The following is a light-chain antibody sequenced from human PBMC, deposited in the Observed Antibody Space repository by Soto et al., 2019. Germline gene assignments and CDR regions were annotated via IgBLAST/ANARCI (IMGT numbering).Light chain of an antibody. CDR1: QSVSSSY. Sequence: EIVLTQSPGTLSFSPGERATLSCRASQSVSSSYLAWYQQKPGQAPRLLIYGESSRATGIPDRLSGSGSGTDVTLPISRLEPEDFAVYYCQQYGSSPWTFGQGTTVQIK. V-gene: IGKV3-20*01. CDR2: GES. J-gene: IGKJ1*01. CDR3: QQYGSSPWT.